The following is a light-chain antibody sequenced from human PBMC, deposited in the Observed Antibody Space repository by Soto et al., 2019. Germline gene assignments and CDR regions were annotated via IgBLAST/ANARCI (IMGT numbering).Light chain of an antibody. V-gene: IGKV1-5*01. J-gene: IGKJ2*01. Sequence: DIQMTQSPYPLSASVGDRVTITCRASQSINNWLAWYQQKPGKAPDLLIYDVSRLESGVPSRFSGSGSGTEFTLTISSLQPEDSATYYCQQYDNYSPYTFGQGTSLEI. CDR1: QSINNW. CDR2: DVS. CDR3: QQYDNYSPYT.